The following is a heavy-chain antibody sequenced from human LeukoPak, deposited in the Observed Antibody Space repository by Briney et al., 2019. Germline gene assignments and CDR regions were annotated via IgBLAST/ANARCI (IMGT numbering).Heavy chain of an antibody. J-gene: IGHJ6*03. CDR3: ARDRSSSWRSEDYYYYMDV. V-gene: IGHV3-21*01. Sequence: GGSLRLSCAASGFTFSSYSMNWVRQAPGKGLEWVSSISSSSSYIYYADSVKGRFTISRDNAKNSLYLQMNSLRAEDTAVYYCARDRSSSWRSEDYYYYMDVWGKGTTVTVSS. D-gene: IGHD6-13*01. CDR1: GFTFSSYS. CDR2: ISSSSSYI.